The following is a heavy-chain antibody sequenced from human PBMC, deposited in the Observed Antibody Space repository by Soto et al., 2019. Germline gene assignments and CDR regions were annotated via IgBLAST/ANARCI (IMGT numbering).Heavy chain of an antibody. V-gene: IGHV6-1*01. Sequence: SQTISLTCAISGDSVSSNSAAWNWIRHSPSRGLEWLGRTYYRSKWYSDYAVSMRSRITINPDTTKNQFSLQLNSATPEDTAVYYCATLRFAYWGYGSLVNGS. CDR3: ATLRFAY. CDR1: GDSVSSNSAA. CDR2: TYYRSKWYS. J-gene: IGHJ4*01.